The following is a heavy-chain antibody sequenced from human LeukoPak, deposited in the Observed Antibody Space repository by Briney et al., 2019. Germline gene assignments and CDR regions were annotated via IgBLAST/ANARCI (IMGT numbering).Heavy chain of an antibody. CDR1: GGTFSSYA. V-gene: IGHV1-69*13. Sequence: SVTVSCKASGGTFSSYAISWVRQAPGQGLEWMGGIIPIFGTANYAQKFQGRVTITADESTSTAYMGLSSLRSEDTAVYYCARGAPPKDWHAFDIWGQGTMVTVSS. CDR3: ARGAPPKDWHAFDI. D-gene: IGHD2-15*01. J-gene: IGHJ3*02. CDR2: IIPIFGTA.